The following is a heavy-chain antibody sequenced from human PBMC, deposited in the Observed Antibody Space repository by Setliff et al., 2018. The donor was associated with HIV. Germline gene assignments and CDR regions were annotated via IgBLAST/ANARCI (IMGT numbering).Heavy chain of an antibody. J-gene: IGHJ4*02. Sequence: PSETLSLTCTVSGGSISRGGYYWSWIRQHPGKGLEWIGYIYYSGSTYYNPSLKSRITISVDTSKNQFSLKLSSVTAADTAVYYCARGKNYYDSSGYHYWGQGTLVTVSS. V-gene: IGHV4-31*02. CDR1: GGSISRGGYY. CDR2: IYYSGST. CDR3: ARGKNYYDSSGYHY. D-gene: IGHD3-22*01.